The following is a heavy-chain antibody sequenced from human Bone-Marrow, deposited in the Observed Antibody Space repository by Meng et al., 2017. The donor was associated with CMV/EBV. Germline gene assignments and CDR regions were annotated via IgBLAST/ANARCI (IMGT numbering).Heavy chain of an antibody. CDR3: ARCIIAVAGKGGFDY. J-gene: IGHJ4*02. Sequence: SETLLHTCAVYGGSFSGYYWSWIRQPPGKGLEWIGEINHSGSTNYNPSLKSRVTISVDTSKNQFSLKLSSVTAADTAVYYCARCIIAVAGKGGFDYWGQGTLVTVSS. CDR1: GGSFSGYY. V-gene: IGHV4-34*01. D-gene: IGHD6-19*01. CDR2: INHSGST.